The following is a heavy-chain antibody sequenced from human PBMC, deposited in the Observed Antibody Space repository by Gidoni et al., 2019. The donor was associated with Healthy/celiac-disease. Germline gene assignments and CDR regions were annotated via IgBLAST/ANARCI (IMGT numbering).Heavy chain of an antibody. Sequence: QVQLQEAGPGLVKPSETLSITCTVTGGSSSSYYWSWIRQPAGKGLEWTGRIHTSGSTTYNPSLTSRVTMSVDTSKNQFSLKLSSVTAADTAVYYCARGGYSYANNWFDPWGQGTLVTVSS. CDR3: ARGGYSYANNWFDP. D-gene: IGHD5-18*01. CDR2: IHTSGST. J-gene: IGHJ5*02. CDR1: GGSSSSYY. V-gene: IGHV4-4*07.